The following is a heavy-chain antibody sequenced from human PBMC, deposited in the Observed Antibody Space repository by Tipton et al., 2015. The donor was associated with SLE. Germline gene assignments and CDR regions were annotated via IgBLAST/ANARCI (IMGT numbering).Heavy chain of an antibody. CDR3: ARGLSLNYFDY. Sequence: TLSLTCGVSGVSISSVWWSWVRQTPGKGLEWIGEVYHSGTTNYNPSLQSRVTMSVDKSKNQFSLKLNSVTAADTAVYYCARGLSLNYFDYWGQGTLVTVSS. CDR1: GVSISSVW. J-gene: IGHJ4*02. CDR2: VYHSGTT. V-gene: IGHV4-4*02.